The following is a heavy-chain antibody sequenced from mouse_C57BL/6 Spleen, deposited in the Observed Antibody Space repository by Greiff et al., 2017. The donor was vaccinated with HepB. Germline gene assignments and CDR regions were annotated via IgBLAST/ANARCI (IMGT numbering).Heavy chain of an antibody. CDR3: ARALHDGYSSMDY. V-gene: IGHV1-52*01. D-gene: IGHD2-3*01. Sequence: VQLQQPGAELVRPGSSVKLSCKASGYTFTSYWMHWVKQRPIQGLEWIGNIDPSDSETHYNQKFKDKATLTVDKSSSTAYMQLSSLTSEDSAVYYWARALHDGYSSMDYWGQGTSVTVSS. CDR2: IDPSDSET. CDR1: GYTFTSYW. J-gene: IGHJ4*01.